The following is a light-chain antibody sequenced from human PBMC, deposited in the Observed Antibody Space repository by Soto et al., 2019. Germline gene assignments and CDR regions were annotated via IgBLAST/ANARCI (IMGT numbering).Light chain of an antibody. V-gene: IGLV2-8*01. CDR2: EVN. CDR3: SSYAGSSNV. CDR1: SSDVGGYNY. J-gene: IGLJ1*01. Sequence: QSVLTQPPSASGSPGQSVAISCTGTSSDVGGYNYVSWYQQHPGNAPKLMIYEVNKRPSGVPDRISGSKSGNTASLTVSGLQAEDEADYYCSSYAGSSNVFGTGTKGTVL.